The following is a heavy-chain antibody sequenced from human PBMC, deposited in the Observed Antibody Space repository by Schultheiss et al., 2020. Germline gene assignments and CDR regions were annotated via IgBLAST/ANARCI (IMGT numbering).Heavy chain of an antibody. CDR3: AREGIAARYYYGMDV. CDR1: GFTFSSYA. D-gene: IGHD6-6*01. CDR2: ISYDGSNK. J-gene: IGHJ6*02. V-gene: IGHV3-30-3*01. Sequence: GGSLRLSCAASGFTFSSYAMHWVRQAPGKGLEWVAVISYDGSNKYYADSVKGRFTISRDNAKNSLYLQMNSLRAEDTAVYYCAREGIAARYYYGMDVWGQGTTVTVS.